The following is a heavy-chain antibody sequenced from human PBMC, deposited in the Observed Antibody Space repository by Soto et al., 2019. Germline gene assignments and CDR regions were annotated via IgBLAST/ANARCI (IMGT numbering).Heavy chain of an antibody. V-gene: IGHV4-39*07. J-gene: IGHJ6*02. CDR1: GGSLSSGSYY. CDR2: IYYSGST. CDR3: TRDKSSTTYYARGMDV. D-gene: IGHD3-3*01. Sequence: SETLSLTCTISGGSLSSGSYYWGWIRQSPGKGLEWIGNIYYSGSTNYNPSLKSRVTISVDTSKNQFSLKVRSVTAADTAVYYCTRDKSSTTYYARGMDVWGQGTTVTVSS.